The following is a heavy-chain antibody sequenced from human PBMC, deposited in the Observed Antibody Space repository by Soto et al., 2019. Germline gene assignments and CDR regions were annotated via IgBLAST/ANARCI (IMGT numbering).Heavy chain of an antibody. CDR1: GFTFSSYS. V-gene: IGHV3-48*01. CDR3: AREADIVATTFDAFEI. CDR2: ISSSSSTI. D-gene: IGHD5-12*01. Sequence: EVQLVESGGGLVQPGGSLRLSCAASGFTFSSYSMNWVRQAPGKGLEWVSYISSSSSTIYYADSVKGRFTISRDNAKNALYLQMNCLRAEDTAVYYCAREADIVATTFDAFEIWGQGTMVTVSS. J-gene: IGHJ3*02.